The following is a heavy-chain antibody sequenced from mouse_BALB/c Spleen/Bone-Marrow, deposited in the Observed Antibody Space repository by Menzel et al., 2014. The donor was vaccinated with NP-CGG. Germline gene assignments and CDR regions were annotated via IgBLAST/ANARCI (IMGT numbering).Heavy chain of an antibody. V-gene: IGHV1S56*01. CDR1: GYTFTSYY. CDR3: ARKSQRAYDSTNY. CDR2: IYPGDFNT. D-gene: IGHD2-4*01. Sequence: QVQLQQSGPELVKPGASVRISCKASGYTFTSYYIHWVRQRPGQGLEWIGWIYPGDFNTKFNEKFKGKATLTADKSSSTASMQLSSLTSEDSAVYFCARKSQRAYDSTNYWGQGTSVTVSS. J-gene: IGHJ4*01.